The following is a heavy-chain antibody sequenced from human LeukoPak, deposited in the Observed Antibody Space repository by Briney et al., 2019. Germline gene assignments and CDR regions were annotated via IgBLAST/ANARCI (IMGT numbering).Heavy chain of an antibody. J-gene: IGHJ4*02. CDR2: FFDTGNT. Sequence: SETLSLTCTVSGGPIRTYYWGWIRQPPGRGLEYIGYFFDTGNTNYNPSLKSRVTFSVDKSKNQFSLKLNYVTAADTAIYYCARVRLNGYSKEYYSDYWGQGTLVTVSS. CDR1: GGPIRTYY. D-gene: IGHD3-9*01. CDR3: ARVRLNGYSKEYYSDY. V-gene: IGHV4-59*12.